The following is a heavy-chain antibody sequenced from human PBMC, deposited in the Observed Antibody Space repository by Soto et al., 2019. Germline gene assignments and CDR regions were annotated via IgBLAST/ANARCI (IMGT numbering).Heavy chain of an antibody. D-gene: IGHD3-10*01. CDR2: MNPNSGNT. Sequence: ASVKVSCKASGYTFTSYDINWVRQATGQGLEWMGWMNPNSGNTGYAQKFQGRVTMTRNTSISTAYMELSSLRSEDTAVYYCARMKHGVDYYYYYYMDVWGKGTTVT. CDR3: ARMKHGVDYYYYYYMDV. CDR1: GYTFTSYD. J-gene: IGHJ6*03. V-gene: IGHV1-8*01.